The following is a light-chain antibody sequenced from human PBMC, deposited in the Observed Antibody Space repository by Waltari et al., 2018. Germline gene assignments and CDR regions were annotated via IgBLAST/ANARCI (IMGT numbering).Light chain of an antibody. CDR3: SSYTSSSTLGV. CDR1: SSDVGGSNY. J-gene: IGLJ3*02. V-gene: IGLV2-14*03. Sequence: QSALTQPASVSGSPGQSITISCNGTSSDVGGSNYVSWYQQHPGKAPKLMIYDVSNRPSGVSNRFSGSKSGNTASLTISGLQAEDEADYYCSSYTSSSTLGVFGGGTKLTVL. CDR2: DVS.